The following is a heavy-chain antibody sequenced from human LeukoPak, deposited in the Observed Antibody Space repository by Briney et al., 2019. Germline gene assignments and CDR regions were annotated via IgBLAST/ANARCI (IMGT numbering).Heavy chain of an antibody. CDR2: ISSSSSYI. V-gene: IGHV3-21*01. CDR1: GFTFSSYS. Sequence: GGSLRLSCAASGFTFSSYSMNWVRQAPGKGLEWVSSISSSSSYIYYADSVKGRFTISRGNAKNSLYLQMDSLRAEDTAVYYCARDDSSGYYSYWGQGTLVTVSS. J-gene: IGHJ4*02. D-gene: IGHD3-22*01. CDR3: ARDDSSGYYSY.